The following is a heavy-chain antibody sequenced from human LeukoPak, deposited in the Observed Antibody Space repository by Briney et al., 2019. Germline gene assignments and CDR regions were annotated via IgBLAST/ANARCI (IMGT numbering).Heavy chain of an antibody. D-gene: IGHD3-22*01. J-gene: IGHJ3*02. Sequence: GGSLRLSCAASGFTFSNYAMSWVRQAPGKGPEWVSDISGGGNSTLYADSVKGRFTISRHNPKNTLYLQMTSLRAEDTGLYYCAKAHNSLRITMGLVVPRDAFDIWGQGTMVTVSS. CDR2: ISGGGNST. CDR3: AKAHNSLRITMGLVVPRDAFDI. V-gene: IGHV3-23*01. CDR1: GFTFSNYA.